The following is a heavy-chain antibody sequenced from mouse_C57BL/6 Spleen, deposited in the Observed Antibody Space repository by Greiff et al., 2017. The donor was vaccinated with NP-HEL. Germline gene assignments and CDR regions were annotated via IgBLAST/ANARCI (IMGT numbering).Heavy chain of an antibody. J-gene: IGHJ3*01. D-gene: IGHD1-1*01. V-gene: IGHV1-82*01. CDR3: ANQGLLLEAY. CDR2: IYPGDGDT. Sequence: QVQLQQSGPELVKPGASVKISCKASGYAFSSSWMNWVKQRPGKGLEWIGRIYPGDGDTNYNGKFKGKATLTADKASSTAYMQLSSLTSEDSAVYFCANQGLLLEAYWGQGTLVTVSA. CDR1: GYAFSSSW.